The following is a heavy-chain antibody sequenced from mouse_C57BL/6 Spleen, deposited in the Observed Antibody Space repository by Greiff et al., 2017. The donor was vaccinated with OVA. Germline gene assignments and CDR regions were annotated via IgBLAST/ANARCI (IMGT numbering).Heavy chain of an antibody. Sequence: EVQLQQSGPELVKPGASVKISCKASGYTFTDYYMNWVKQSHGKSLEWIGDINPNNGGTSYNQKFKGKATLTVDKSSSTAYMELRSLTSEDSAVYYCARGEITRDFDYWGQGTTLTVSS. V-gene: IGHV1-26*01. J-gene: IGHJ2*01. CDR1: GYTFTDYY. D-gene: IGHD1-1*01. CDR3: ARGEITRDFDY. CDR2: INPNNGGT.